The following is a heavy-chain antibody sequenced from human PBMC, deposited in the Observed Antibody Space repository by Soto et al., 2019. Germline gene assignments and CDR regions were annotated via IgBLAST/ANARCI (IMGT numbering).Heavy chain of an antibody. Sequence: PSETLSLTCTVSGGSISSSSYYWGWIRQPPGKGLEWIGSIYYSGSTYYNPSLKSRVTISVDTSKNQFSLKLSSVTAADTAVYYCARSPLGTIFGVVKIYGMDVWGQGTTVTVSS. V-gene: IGHV4-39*01. CDR2: IYYSGST. J-gene: IGHJ6*02. CDR1: GGSISSSSYY. CDR3: ARSPLGTIFGVVKIYGMDV. D-gene: IGHD3-3*01.